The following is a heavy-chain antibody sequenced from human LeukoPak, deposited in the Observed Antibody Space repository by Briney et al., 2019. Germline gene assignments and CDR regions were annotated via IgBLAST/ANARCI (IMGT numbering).Heavy chain of an antibody. D-gene: IGHD1-26*01. CDR3: TRLVGAND. CDR1: GFTFRSYA. V-gene: IGHV3-72*01. J-gene: IGHJ4*02. CDR2: IRNKANSYTT. Sequence: GGSLRLSCATSGFTFRSYAMSWVRQAPGKGLEWVGRIRNKANSYTTEYAASVQGRLTVSRDDSKNSLYLQMNSMKTEDTAVYYCTRLVGANDWGQGTLVTVSS.